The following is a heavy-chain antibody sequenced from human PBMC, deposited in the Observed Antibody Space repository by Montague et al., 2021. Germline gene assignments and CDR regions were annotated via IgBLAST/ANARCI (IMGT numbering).Heavy chain of an antibody. CDR3: ARERDRYCYMDI. J-gene: IGHJ6*03. CDR2: LSNGGST. V-gene: IGHV4-4*07. CDR1: GDSINTYS. Sequence: SETLSLTRTVFGDSINTYSWSWIRQPAGKGLEWIGRLSNGGSTNSNPSLKSRVSMSVDTSKNQFSLKLSSVTAADTAMYYCARERDRYCYMDIWGKGTTITVSS.